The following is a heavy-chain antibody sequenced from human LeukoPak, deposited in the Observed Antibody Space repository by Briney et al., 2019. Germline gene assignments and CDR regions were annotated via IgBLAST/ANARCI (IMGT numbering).Heavy chain of an antibody. CDR1: GGSFSGYY. J-gene: IGHJ4*02. V-gene: IGHV4-34*01. D-gene: IGHD5-18*01. Sequence: PLETLSLTCAVYGGSFSGYYWSWIRQPPGKGLEWIGEINHSGSTNYNPSLKSRVTISVDTSKNQFSPKLSSVTAADTAVYYCARDVDTANDYWGQGTLVTVSS. CDR2: INHSGST. CDR3: ARDVDTANDY.